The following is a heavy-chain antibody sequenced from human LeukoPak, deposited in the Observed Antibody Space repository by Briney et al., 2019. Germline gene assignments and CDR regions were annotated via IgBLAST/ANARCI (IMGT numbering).Heavy chain of an antibody. Sequence: GASVKVSCKASGYTFTSYDINWVRQATGQGLEWMGWMNPNSGNTGYAQKFQGRVTMTRNTSISTAYMELSSLRSEDTAVYYCATIPLYCSSTSCSEPIDYWGQGTLVTVSS. J-gene: IGHJ4*02. V-gene: IGHV1-8*01. CDR1: GYTFTSYD. CDR2: MNPNSGNT. CDR3: ATIPLYCSSTSCSEPIDY. D-gene: IGHD2-2*01.